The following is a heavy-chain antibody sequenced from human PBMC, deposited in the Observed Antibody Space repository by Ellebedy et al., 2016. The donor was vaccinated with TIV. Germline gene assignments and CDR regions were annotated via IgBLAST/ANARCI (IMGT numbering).Heavy chain of an antibody. V-gene: IGHV3-33*01. D-gene: IGHD5-18*01. CDR2: IWYDGSKK. CDR3: ARDVGYGSLDS. Sequence: GESLKISCAASGYTFSAHGMHWVRQAPGKGLEWVALIWYDGSKKNYGDSVMGRFTISRDDSKNSLYLQMNSLRAEDTAVYYCARDVGYGSLDSWGQGTLVTVSS. CDR1: GYTFSAHG. J-gene: IGHJ4*02.